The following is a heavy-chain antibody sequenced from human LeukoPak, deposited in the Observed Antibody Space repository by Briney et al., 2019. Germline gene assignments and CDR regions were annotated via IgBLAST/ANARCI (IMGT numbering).Heavy chain of an antibody. J-gene: IGHJ4*02. Sequence: GGSLRLSCAASGFTFSSYEMNWVRQAPGKGLEWVSYISSNGRTIYYTDSVKGRFTISRDNAKNSLYLQMNSLRAEHTAIYYFVAPTSRAVYFDSWGQGTLVTVSS. V-gene: IGHV3-48*03. CDR2: ISSNGRTI. CDR1: GFTFSSYE. CDR3: VAPTSRAVYFDS. D-gene: IGHD3-10*01.